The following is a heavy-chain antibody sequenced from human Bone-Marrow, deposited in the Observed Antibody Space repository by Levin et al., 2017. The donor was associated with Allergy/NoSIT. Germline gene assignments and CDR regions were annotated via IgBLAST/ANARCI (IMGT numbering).Heavy chain of an antibody. D-gene: IGHD6-13*01. CDR2: INGGGGTT. CDR3: ARRAAGTYYNGMDV. CDR1: GFTFSSFD. Sequence: SCAASGFTFSSFDMSWVRQAPGKGLEWVSNINGGGGTTHYAGSVTGRFTISRDNSKNTLYLQINSLRAEDTATYYCARRAAGTYYNGMDVWGQGTTVTVSS. V-gene: IGHV3-23*01. J-gene: IGHJ6*02.